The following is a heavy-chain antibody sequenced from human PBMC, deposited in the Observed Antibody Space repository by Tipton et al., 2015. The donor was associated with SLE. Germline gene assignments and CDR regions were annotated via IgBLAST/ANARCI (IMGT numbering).Heavy chain of an antibody. J-gene: IGHJ6*03. Sequence: TLSLTCAVSGGSSSGYYWTWIRQPPGKGLEWIGDINHGGSTNHNPSLKSRVTFSIDASKNQFSLKLSSVSAADTAVYYCARGFRHGYSYGGITNYYMDVWGKGTTVTVSS. CDR3: ARGFRHGYSYGGITNYYMDV. CDR1: GGSSSGYY. V-gene: IGHV4-34*01. CDR2: INHGGST. D-gene: IGHD5-18*01.